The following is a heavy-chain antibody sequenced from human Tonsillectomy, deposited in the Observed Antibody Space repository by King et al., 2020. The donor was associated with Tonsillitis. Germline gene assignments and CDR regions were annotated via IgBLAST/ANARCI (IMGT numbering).Heavy chain of an antibody. V-gene: IGHV4-59*01. CDR3: SRGGLGYPFGGVMENYY. D-gene: IGHD3-16*01. Sequence: VQLQESGPGLVKPSETLSLTCSVSGGSISSYYWSWIRQPPGKGLEWIGYIYYIGSTNYNPSLKSRVTISLDTSKNQFSLKLRSVTAADTVVYYCSRGGLGYPFGGVMENYYWGQGTLVTVSS. CDR2: IYYIGST. J-gene: IGHJ4*02. CDR1: GGSISSYY.